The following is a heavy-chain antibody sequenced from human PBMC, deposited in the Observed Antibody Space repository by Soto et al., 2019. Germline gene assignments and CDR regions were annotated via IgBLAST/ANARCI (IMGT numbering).Heavy chain of an antibody. CDR2: ISSTTNYI. Sequence: PGGSLRLSCAASGFTFTRYSMNWVRQAPGKGLEWVSSISSTTNYIYYADSMKGRFAVSRDNAKNSVYLEMNSLSAEDTAVYYCARESEDLTSNFDYWGQGTLVTVSS. J-gene: IGHJ4*02. V-gene: IGHV3-21*01. CDR3: ARESEDLTSNFDY. CDR1: GFTFTRYS.